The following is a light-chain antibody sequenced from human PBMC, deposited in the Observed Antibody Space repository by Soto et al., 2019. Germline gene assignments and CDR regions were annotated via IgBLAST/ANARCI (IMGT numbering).Light chain of an antibody. J-gene: IGKJ1*01. CDR1: QSISSW. CDR2: DAS. V-gene: IGKV1-5*01. CDR3: QQYTSYSNT. Sequence: DIQMTQSPSTLPASVGDRVTITCRASQSISSWLAWYQQKPGKAPKLLIYDASSLESGVPSRFSGSGSGTEFTLTISSLQPDDFATYYCQQYTSYSNTFGQGTKVEIK.